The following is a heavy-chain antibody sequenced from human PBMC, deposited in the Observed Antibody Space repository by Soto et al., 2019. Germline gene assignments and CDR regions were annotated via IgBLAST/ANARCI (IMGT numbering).Heavy chain of an antibody. CDR2: IIPIFGTA. V-gene: IGHV1-69*13. CDR1: GGTFSSYA. Sequence: VASVKVSCKASGGTFSSYAISWVRQAPGQGLEWMGGIIPIFGTANYAQKFQGRVTITADESTSTAYMELSSLRSEDTAVYYCAREFGEFPNWFDPWGQGTLVTVSS. D-gene: IGHD3-10*01. CDR3: AREFGEFPNWFDP. J-gene: IGHJ5*02.